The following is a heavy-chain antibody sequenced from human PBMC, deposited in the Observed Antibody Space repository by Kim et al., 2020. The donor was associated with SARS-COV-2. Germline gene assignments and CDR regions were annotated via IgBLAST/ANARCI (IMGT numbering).Heavy chain of an antibody. D-gene: IGHD3-3*01. CDR3: ARGEGITLFGVVIIGAFDI. CDR2: IYYGGST. V-gene: IGHV4-30-4*01. Sequence: SETLSLTCTVSGGSISSGDYYWSWIRQPPGKGLEWIGYIYYGGSTYSNSSLKSRVTISVDTSKTQFSLKLSSVTAADTAVYYCARGEGITLFGVVIIGAFDIWGQGTMVTVSS. CDR1: GGSISSGDYY. J-gene: IGHJ3*02.